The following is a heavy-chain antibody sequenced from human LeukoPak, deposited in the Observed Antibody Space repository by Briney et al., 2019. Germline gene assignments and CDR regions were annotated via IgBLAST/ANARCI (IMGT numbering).Heavy chain of an antibody. Sequence: GGSLRLSCAASGFTFSDYYMSWIRQAPGKGLEWVSYISSSGSTIYYADSVKGRFTISRDNAKNSLYLQMNSLRAEDTAVYYCARVSRYDILTGYPSFWYFDYWGQGTLVTVSS. CDR1: GFTFSDYY. CDR3: ARVSRYDILTGYPSFWYFDY. J-gene: IGHJ4*02. CDR2: ISSSGSTI. V-gene: IGHV3-11*01. D-gene: IGHD3-9*01.